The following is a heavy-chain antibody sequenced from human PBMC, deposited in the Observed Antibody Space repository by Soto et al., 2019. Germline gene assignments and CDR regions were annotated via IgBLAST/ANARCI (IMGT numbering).Heavy chain of an antibody. CDR1: GYSFTSYW. Sequence: GESLKISCKGSGYSFTSYWIGWVRQMPGKGLEWMGIIYPGDSDTRYSPSFQGQVTISADKSISTAYLQWSSLKASDTAMYYCATNTDLGYSYVQGDAFDIWGQGTMVTVSS. D-gene: IGHD5-18*01. J-gene: IGHJ3*02. V-gene: IGHV5-51*01. CDR3: ATNTDLGYSYVQGDAFDI. CDR2: IYPGDSDT.